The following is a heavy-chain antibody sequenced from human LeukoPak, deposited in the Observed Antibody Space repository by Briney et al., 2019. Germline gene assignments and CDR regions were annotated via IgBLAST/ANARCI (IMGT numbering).Heavy chain of an antibody. V-gene: IGHV1-18*01. J-gene: IGHJ3*02. CDR3: ARAGSGGDCTGGGACDAFDI. Sequence: ASVKVSCKASGYTFTSYGISWVRQAPGQGLEWMGWISAYNGNTNYAQKLQGRVTMTTDTSTSTAYMELRSLRSDDTAVYYCARAGSGGDCTGGGACDAFDIWGQGTMVTVSS. CDR1: GYTFTSYG. CDR2: ISAYNGNT. D-gene: IGHD2-21*02.